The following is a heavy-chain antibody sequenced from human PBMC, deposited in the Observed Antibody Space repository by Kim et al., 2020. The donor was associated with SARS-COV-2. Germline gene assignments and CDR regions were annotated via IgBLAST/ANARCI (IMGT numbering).Heavy chain of an antibody. CDR3: ARARLEKQPDWFDP. CDR2: IKQDGSEK. J-gene: IGHJ5*02. CDR1: GFTFSSYW. D-gene: IGHD3-3*01. Sequence: GGSLRLSCAVSGFTFSSYWMSWVRQAPGKGLEWVANIKQDGSEKYYVDSVKGRFTISRDNAKNSLYLQMNSLRAEDTAVYYCARARLEKQPDWFDPWGQGTLVTVSS. V-gene: IGHV3-7*01.